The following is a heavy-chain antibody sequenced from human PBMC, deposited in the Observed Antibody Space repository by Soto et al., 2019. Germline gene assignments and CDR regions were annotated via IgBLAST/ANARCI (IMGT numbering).Heavy chain of an antibody. CDR1: GFTFSSYS. V-gene: IGHV3-21*01. Sequence: GGSLRLSCAASGFTFSSYSMNWVRQAPGKGLEWVSSISSSSSYIYYADSVKGRFTISRDNAKNSLYLQMNSLRAEDTAVYYCARERSSSTLGVPAGTPPYPFDYWGQGTLVTVSS. CDR2: ISSSSSYI. D-gene: IGHD6-13*01. J-gene: IGHJ4*02. CDR3: ARERSSSTLGVPAGTPPYPFDY.